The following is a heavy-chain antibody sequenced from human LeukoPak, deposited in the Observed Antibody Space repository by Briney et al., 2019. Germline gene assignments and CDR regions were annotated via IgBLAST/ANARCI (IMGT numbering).Heavy chain of an antibody. CDR3: ARDLGSYGGYYYYGMDV. CDR1: GGTFSSYA. D-gene: IGHD5-18*01. CDR2: IIPILGIA. Sequence: SVKVSCKASGGTFSSYAISWVRQAPGQGLEWRGRIIPILGIANYAQKFQGRVTITADKSTSTAYMELSSLRSEDTAVYYCARDLGSYGGYYYYGMDVWGQGTTVTVSS. V-gene: IGHV1-69*04. J-gene: IGHJ6*02.